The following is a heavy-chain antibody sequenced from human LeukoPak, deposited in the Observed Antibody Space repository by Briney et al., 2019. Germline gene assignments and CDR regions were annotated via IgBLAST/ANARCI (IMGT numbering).Heavy chain of an antibody. CDR2: IPTSSSTM. CDR1: GFXFSSYS. CDR3: ARFGWHGRDAFDI. J-gene: IGHJ3*02. D-gene: IGHD2-15*01. Sequence: PGGSLRLSCEASGFXFSSYSINWVRQAPGKGLEWVSYIPTSSSTMYYADSVKGRFTISRDNAKNSLYLQMNSLRDEDTAVYYCARFGWHGRDAFDIWGQGTMVTVSS. V-gene: IGHV3-48*02.